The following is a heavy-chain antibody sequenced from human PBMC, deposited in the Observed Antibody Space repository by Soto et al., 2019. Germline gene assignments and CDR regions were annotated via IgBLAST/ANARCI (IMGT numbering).Heavy chain of an antibody. CDR1: GFTVSSNY. CDR3: ARAPPFDEVVRFDP. Sequence: GGSLRLSCAASGFTVSSNYMSWVRQAPGKGLEWVSVIYSGGSTYYADSVKGRFTISRDNSKNTLYLQMNSLRAEDTAVYYCARAPPFDEVVRFDPWGQGTLVTVSS. J-gene: IGHJ5*02. V-gene: IGHV3-66*01. CDR2: IYSGGST. D-gene: IGHD3-16*01.